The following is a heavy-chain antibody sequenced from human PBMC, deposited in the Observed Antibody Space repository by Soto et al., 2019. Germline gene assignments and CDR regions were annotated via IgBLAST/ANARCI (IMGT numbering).Heavy chain of an antibody. CDR1: GGTFRTYA. J-gene: IGHJ6*02. Sequence: QVQLLQSGAEVKKPGSSVRVSCEASGGTFRTYAISWVRQAPGQGLEWMGEIIPIFGKVNYAQKFQGRVTITADESTTTVYMVLRNMTLEDTSVYYCAKGAVAGTPTSYYYYGVDVWGQGTTVTVS. D-gene: IGHD6-19*01. V-gene: IGHV1-69*12. CDR2: IIPIFGKV. CDR3: AKGAVAGTPTSYYYYGVDV.